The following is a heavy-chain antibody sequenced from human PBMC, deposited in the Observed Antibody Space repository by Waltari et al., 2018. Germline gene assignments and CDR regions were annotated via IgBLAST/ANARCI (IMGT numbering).Heavy chain of an antibody. Sequence: QVQLQESGPGLVKPSETLSLTCTVPGASISSYYWTWIRQPAGKGLEWIGRIYTSGSTNYHPSLKSRVTMSVDTSKNQFSLKLSSVTAADTAVYYCARDLGSAQRAFDIWGQGTMVTVSS. CDR2: IYTSGST. CDR3: ARDLGSAQRAFDI. D-gene: IGHD6-6*01. J-gene: IGHJ3*02. CDR1: GASISSYY. V-gene: IGHV4-4*07.